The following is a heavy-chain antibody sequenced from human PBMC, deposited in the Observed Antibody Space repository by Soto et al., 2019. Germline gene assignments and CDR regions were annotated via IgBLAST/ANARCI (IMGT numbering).Heavy chain of an antibody. CDR3: ATGVTADYGVDY. D-gene: IGHD2-21*02. J-gene: IGHJ4*02. CDR2: ISYDGSNK. Sequence: VGSLRLSCAASGFTFSSYGMHWVRQAPGKGLEWVAVISYDGSNKYYADSVKGRFTISRDNSKNTLYLQMNSLRAEDTAVYYCATGVTADYGVDYWGQGALVPVSS. CDR1: GFTFSSYG. V-gene: IGHV3-30*03.